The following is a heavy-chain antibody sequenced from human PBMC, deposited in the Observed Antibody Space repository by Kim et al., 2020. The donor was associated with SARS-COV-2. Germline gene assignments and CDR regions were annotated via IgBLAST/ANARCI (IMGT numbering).Heavy chain of an antibody. Sequence: TSYVDSVKVRFNISRDNGRNSLYLQMNSRRADDTAVYFCARVGVWYGVEVWGQGTTVTVSS. J-gene: IGHJ6*02. CDR2: T. CDR3: ARVGVWYGVEV. D-gene: IGHD6-6*01. V-gene: IGHV3-7*03.